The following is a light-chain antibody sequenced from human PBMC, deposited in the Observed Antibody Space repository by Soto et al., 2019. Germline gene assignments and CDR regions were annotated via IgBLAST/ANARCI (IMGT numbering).Light chain of an antibody. Sequence: EIVLTQSPGTLSLSPGERATLSCRASQSVSSNFLAWYQQKPGQAPRLLIYGASSRATGIPDRFSGSGSGTDFTLTISRLEPEDFALYYCQQYGSSPPWTFGQGTKVEIK. J-gene: IGKJ1*01. V-gene: IGKV3-20*01. CDR2: GAS. CDR3: QQYGSSPPWT. CDR1: QSVSSNF.